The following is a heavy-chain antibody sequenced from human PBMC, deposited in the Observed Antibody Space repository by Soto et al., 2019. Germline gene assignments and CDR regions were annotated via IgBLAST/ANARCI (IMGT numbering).Heavy chain of an antibody. CDR1: GGSFSGYY. V-gene: IGHV4-34*01. D-gene: IGHD2-8*01. J-gene: IGHJ3*02. CDR3: ARIVLRVYAIMEDDACEI. CDR2: INHSGST. Sequence: TLSLTCAVYGGSFSGYYWSWIRQPPGKGLEWIGEINHSGSTNYNPSLKSRVTISVDTSKKQFSLKLSSVTAADTAVYYCARIVLRVYAIMEDDACEIWDKGTMVTV.